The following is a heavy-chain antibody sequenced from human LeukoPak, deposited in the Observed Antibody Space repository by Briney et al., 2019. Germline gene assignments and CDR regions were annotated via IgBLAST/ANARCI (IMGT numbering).Heavy chain of an antibody. D-gene: IGHD6-13*01. Sequence: ASVTVSFTASGSTFTIYYMHWVRQAPGQGLEWMGIINPSGGSTSYAQKFQGRVTMTRDTSTSTVYMELSSLRSEDTAVYYCARGGGRQQLVPFDYWGQGTLVTVSS. CDR2: INPSGGST. CDR3: ARGGGRQQLVPFDY. V-gene: IGHV1-46*01. CDR1: GSTFTIYY. J-gene: IGHJ4*02.